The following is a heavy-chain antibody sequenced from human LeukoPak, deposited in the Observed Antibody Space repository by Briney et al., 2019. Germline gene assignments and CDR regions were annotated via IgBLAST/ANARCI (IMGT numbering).Heavy chain of an antibody. CDR2: ISYDGSNK. Sequence: GRSLRLSCAASGFTFSSYGMHWVCQAPGKGLEWVAVISYDGSNKYYADSVKGRFTISRDNSKNTLYLQMNSLRAEDTAVYYCAKGDIVVVTGAFDIWGQGTMVTVSS. V-gene: IGHV3-30*18. CDR1: GFTFSSYG. CDR3: AKGDIVVVTGAFDI. D-gene: IGHD2-21*02. J-gene: IGHJ3*02.